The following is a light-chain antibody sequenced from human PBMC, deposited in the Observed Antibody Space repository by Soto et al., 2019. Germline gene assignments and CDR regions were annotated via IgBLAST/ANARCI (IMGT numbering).Light chain of an antibody. CDR3: QQYDNSPLT. J-gene: IGKJ4*01. V-gene: IGKV1-5*03. CDR1: QSISGW. Sequence: DIQMTQSPSTLSAFVGDRVTITCRASQSISGWLAWYQQKPGKAPKLLIYKASSLESGVPSRFSGSGSGTDFTLTISRLEPEDFAVYYCQQYDNSPLTFGGGTKVDIK. CDR2: KAS.